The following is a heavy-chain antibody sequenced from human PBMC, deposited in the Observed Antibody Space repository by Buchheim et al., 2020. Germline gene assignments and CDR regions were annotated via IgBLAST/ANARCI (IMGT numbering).Heavy chain of an antibody. V-gene: IGHV4-30-4*01. CDR3: ARDLYPVSGYYDSSGYS. D-gene: IGHD3-22*01. CDR2: IYYSGST. CDR1: GGSVSSGDCY. J-gene: IGHJ5*02. Sequence: QVQLQESGPGLVKPSQTLSLTCTVSGGSVSSGDCYWSWIRQPPGKGLEWIGYIYYSGSTYYNPSLKSRVTISVATSQNQFSLKLSSVTAADTAVYYCARDLYPVSGYYDSSGYSWGQGTL.